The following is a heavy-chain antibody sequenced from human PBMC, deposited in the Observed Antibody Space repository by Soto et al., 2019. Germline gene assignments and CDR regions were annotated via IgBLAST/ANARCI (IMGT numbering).Heavy chain of an antibody. CDR3: ARQSPKTGSYYFSYGMDV. CDR1: GYIFTLYW. J-gene: IGHJ6*02. D-gene: IGHD6-25*01. V-gene: IGHV5-51*01. CDR2: IYPGDSDT. Sequence: HXDSLKLSCQSSGYIFTLYWIGWVLQMPGKGLEWMGIIYPGDSDTRYSPSFQGQVTISADKSISTASLQWSSLKASDTAVYYCARQSPKTGSYYFSYGMDVWGQGTTVTVSS.